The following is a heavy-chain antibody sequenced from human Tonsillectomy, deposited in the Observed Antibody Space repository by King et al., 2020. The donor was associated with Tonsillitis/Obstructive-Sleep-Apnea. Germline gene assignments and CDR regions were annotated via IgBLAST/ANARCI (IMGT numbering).Heavy chain of an antibody. J-gene: IGHJ4*02. CDR1: GYTFTGYY. D-gene: IGHD4-17*01. Sequence: QLVQSGVEVKKPGASVKVSCKASGYTFTGYYMHWFRQAPGQGLGWRGGINPNNGGKKYAQKFQGRVTVTRDTSISTAYMELSSLRSDDTAVYYCTRRTVTDGFDYWGQGTLVTVSS. CDR2: INPNNGGK. CDR3: TRRTVTDGFDY. V-gene: IGHV1-2*02.